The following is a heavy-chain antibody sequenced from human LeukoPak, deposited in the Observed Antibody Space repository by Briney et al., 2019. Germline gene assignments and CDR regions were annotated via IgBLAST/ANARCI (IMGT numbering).Heavy chain of an antibody. CDR2: ISSSSSYI. V-gene: IGHV3-21*01. CDR1: GFTFSSYS. D-gene: IGHD2-2*01. CDR3: GRGYRYQLLDPSPFDY. Sequence: GGSLRLSCAASGFTFSSYSMNWVRQAPGKGLEWVSSISSSSSYIYYADSVKGRFTISRDNAENSLYLQMNSLRAEDTAVYYCGRGYRYQLLDPSPFDYWGQGTLVTVSS. J-gene: IGHJ4*02.